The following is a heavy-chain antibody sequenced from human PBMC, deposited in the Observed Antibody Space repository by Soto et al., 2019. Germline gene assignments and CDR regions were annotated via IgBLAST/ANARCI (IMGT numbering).Heavy chain of an antibody. CDR1: GGSFSGYY. J-gene: IGHJ4*02. CDR2: INHSGST. D-gene: IGHD1-1*01. Sequence: SETLSLTCAVYGGSFSGYYWSWIRQPPGKGLEWIGEINHSGSTNYNPSLKSRVTISVDTSKNQFSLKLSSVTAADTAVYYCARGQNWNYFDYWGQGTLVTVSS. V-gene: IGHV4-34*01. CDR3: ARGQNWNYFDY.